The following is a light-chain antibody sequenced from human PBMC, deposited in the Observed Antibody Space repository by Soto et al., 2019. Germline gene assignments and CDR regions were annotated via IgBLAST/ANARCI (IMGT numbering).Light chain of an antibody. V-gene: IGKV3-20*01. CDR2: GAS. Sequence: EIVFTQSPGTLSLSPGERATLSCRASQSVSSNYLAWFQQKPGQAPRLLIYGASSRATGIPDRFSGSGSGTDFTLTISRLEPEDFAVYYCQQYDNSPITFGQGTRLEI. J-gene: IGKJ5*01. CDR3: QQYDNSPIT. CDR1: QSVSSNY.